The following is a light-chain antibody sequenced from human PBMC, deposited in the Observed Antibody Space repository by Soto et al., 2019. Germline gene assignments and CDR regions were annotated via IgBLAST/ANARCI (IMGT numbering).Light chain of an antibody. Sequence: EIVMTQSPATLSVSPGERATLSCRASQSVSSNLAWYQQKPGQDPRLLMYGASSRATGIPARFSGSGSGTEFTLTISSLQSEDFAVYYCQQYNSRWTFGQGTKVDIK. J-gene: IGKJ1*01. CDR1: QSVSSN. CDR2: GAS. V-gene: IGKV3-15*01. CDR3: QQYNSRWT.